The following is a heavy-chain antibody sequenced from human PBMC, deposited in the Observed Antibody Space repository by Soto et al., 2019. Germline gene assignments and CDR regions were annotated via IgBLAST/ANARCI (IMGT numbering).Heavy chain of an antibody. D-gene: IGHD6-13*01. V-gene: IGHV4-31*03. J-gene: IGHJ5*02. Sequence: SETLSLTCTVSGGSISSGGYYWSWIRQHPGKGLEWIGYIYYSGSTYYNPSLKSRVTISVDTSKNQFSLKLSSVTAADTAVYYCARGRAVAANWFDPWGQGTLVTVSS. CDR2: IYYSGST. CDR1: GGSISSGGYY. CDR3: ARGRAVAANWFDP.